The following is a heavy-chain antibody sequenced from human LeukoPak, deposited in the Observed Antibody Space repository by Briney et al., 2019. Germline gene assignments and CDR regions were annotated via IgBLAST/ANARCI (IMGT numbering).Heavy chain of an antibody. CDR3: ARTMKGDFWSGYLYSYYYYMDV. CDR2: IYYSGTT. CDR1: GGSISSYY. Sequence: SGPTLVKPSETLSLTCTVSGGSISSYYWSWIRQPPGKGLEWIGYIYYSGTTNYNPSLKSRVTISVDTSKNQFSLKLSSVTAADTAVYYCARTMKGDFWSGYLYSYYYYMDVWGKGTTVTVSS. J-gene: IGHJ6*03. V-gene: IGHV4-59*01. D-gene: IGHD3-3*01.